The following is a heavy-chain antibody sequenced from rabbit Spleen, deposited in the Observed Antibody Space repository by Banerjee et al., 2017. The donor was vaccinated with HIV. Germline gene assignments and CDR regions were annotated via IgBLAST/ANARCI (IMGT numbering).Heavy chain of an antibody. J-gene: IGHJ4*01. CDR1: GFTISSGYY. CDR3: ARQYSL. Sequence: QSLEESGGDLVKPEGSLTLTCTASGFTISSGYYMCWVRQAPGKGLEWIACIYTGDGSTYYASWAKGRFTISKTSSTTVTLQMTSLTAADTATYFCARQYSLWGPGTLVTVS. V-gene: IGHV1S40*01. CDR2: IYTGDGST.